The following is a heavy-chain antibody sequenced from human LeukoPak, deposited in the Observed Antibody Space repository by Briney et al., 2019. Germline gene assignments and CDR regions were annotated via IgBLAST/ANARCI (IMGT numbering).Heavy chain of an antibody. D-gene: IGHD4-17*01. J-gene: IGHJ3*02. Sequence: GGSLRLSCAASGFTFSNAWMSWVRQAPGKGLEWVGRIKSKADGGTIDYTAPVKGRFTISRDDSKNRLYLQMNSLKTEDTAVYYCARVTEATVPHKGAFDAFDIWGQGTMVTVSS. CDR2: IKSKADGGTI. V-gene: IGHV3-15*01. CDR3: ARVTEATVPHKGAFDAFDI. CDR1: GFTFSNAW.